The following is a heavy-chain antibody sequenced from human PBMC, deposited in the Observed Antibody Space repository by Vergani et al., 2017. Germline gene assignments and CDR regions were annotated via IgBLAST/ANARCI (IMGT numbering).Heavy chain of an antibody. Sequence: QVQLVESGGGVVQPGRSLRLSCAASGFTFSSYGMHWVRQAPGKGLEWVAVISYDGSNKYYADSVKGRFTISRDNSKNTLYLQMNSLRAEDTAVYYWAKLGGAPDYWGQGTLVTVSS. J-gene: IGHJ4*02. CDR2: ISYDGSNK. V-gene: IGHV3-30*18. CDR1: GFTFSSYG. D-gene: IGHD1-26*01. CDR3: AKLGGAPDY.